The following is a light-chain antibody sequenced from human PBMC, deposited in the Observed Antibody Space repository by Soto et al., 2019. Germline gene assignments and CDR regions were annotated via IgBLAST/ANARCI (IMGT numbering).Light chain of an antibody. Sequence: QSALTQPASVSGAPGQSVTISCTGTSSDVGGYNYVSWYQQHPGKAPKLMIYDVSNRPSGVSNRFSGSKSGNTASLTISGLQAEDADYYYCSSYTSSSTLVFGGGTKLTVL. CDR3: SSYTSSSTLV. CDR1: SSDVGGYNY. CDR2: DVS. J-gene: IGLJ2*01. V-gene: IGLV2-14*01.